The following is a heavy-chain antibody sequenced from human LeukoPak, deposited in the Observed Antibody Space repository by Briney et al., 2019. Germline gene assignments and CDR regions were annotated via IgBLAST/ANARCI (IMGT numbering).Heavy chain of an antibody. V-gene: IGHV3-23*01. Sequence: GGSLRLSCAASGFTFSNYAMSWVRQAPGKGLEWVSSITNNAGSTYYADSVKGRFTISRDNSKNTVYLQMNSLRAEDTAFYYSAEGSYYDSDDINYEGFFHNWGQGTLVTVSS. J-gene: IGHJ4*02. D-gene: IGHD3-22*01. CDR2: ITNNAGST. CDR3: AEGSYYDSDDINYEGFFHN. CDR1: GFTFSNYA.